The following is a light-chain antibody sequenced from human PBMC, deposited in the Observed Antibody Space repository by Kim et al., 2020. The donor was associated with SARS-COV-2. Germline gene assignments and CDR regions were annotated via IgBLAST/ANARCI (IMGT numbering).Light chain of an antibody. CDR1: QGVANS. CDR2: AAS. J-gene: IGKJ1*01. CDR3: QQYNSYTWT. V-gene: IGKV1-16*01. Sequence: ASVGDTVTITCRASQGVANSLAWFQQKPGKAPKSLIYAASTLQTGVPSRFSGTGSRTYFTLTISSLQPEDSATYYCQQYNSYTWTFGQGTKVDIK.